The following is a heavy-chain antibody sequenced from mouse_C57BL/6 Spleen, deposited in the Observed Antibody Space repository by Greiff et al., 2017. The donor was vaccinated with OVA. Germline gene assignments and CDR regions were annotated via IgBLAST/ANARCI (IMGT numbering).Heavy chain of an antibody. Sequence: EVQVVESGGGLVKPGGSLKLSCAASGFTFSSYAMSWVRQTPEKRLEWVATISDGGSYTYYPDNVKGRFTISRDNAKNNLYLQMSHLKSEDTAMYCCARGPSIYDGYYRDGWGQGTTLAVSS. CDR3: ARGPSIYDGYYRDG. J-gene: IGHJ2*01. V-gene: IGHV5-4*01. CDR2: ISDGGSYT. D-gene: IGHD2-3*01. CDR1: GFTFSSYA.